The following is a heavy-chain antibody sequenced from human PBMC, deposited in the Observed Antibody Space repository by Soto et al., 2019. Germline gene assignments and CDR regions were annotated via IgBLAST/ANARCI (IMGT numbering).Heavy chain of an antibody. CDR1: GYSFTSYW. Sequence: EVQLVQSGAEVKKPGESLRISCKGSGYSFTSYWISWVRQMPGKGLEWMGRIDPSDSYTSYSPSFEGHVTVSRDKSISTAYLQWSSLKASDTAMYYCARHLTADYVGTQWDMDVWGQGTTVTVSS. J-gene: IGHJ6*02. V-gene: IGHV5-10-1*01. CDR2: IDPSDSYT. CDR3: ARHLTADYVGTQWDMDV. D-gene: IGHD1-26*01.